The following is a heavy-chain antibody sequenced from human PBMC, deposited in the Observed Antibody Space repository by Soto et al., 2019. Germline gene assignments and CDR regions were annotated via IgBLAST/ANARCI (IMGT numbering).Heavy chain of an antibody. V-gene: IGHV4-31*03. CDR1: GGSISSGGYY. Sequence: QVQLQESGPGLVKPSQTLSLTCTVSGGSISSGGYYWSWIRQHPGKGLEWIGYIYYSGSTYYNPSLKSRVTISVDTSKNHFSLKLSSVTAADTAVYYCARDNRGYCTNGVCPAWFDPWGQGTLVTVSS. CDR3: ARDNRGYCTNGVCPAWFDP. J-gene: IGHJ5*02. CDR2: IYYSGST. D-gene: IGHD2-8*01.